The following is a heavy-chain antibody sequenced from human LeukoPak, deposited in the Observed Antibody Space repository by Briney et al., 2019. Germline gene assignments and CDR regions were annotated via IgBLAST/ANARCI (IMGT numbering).Heavy chain of an antibody. D-gene: IGHD6-19*01. CDR1: GDSISTSSNY. Sequence: PSETLSLTCTVSGDSISTSSNYWGWIRQLPGKGLEWIGCVYRSGSSYYNPSLNNRVTISVDTSKNQFTLNLTSVTAADTAVYYCARRGTSGWAYYFDFWGQGSLLTDSS. CDR3: ARRGTSGWAYYFDF. CDR2: VYRSGSS. V-gene: IGHV4-39*01. J-gene: IGHJ4*02.